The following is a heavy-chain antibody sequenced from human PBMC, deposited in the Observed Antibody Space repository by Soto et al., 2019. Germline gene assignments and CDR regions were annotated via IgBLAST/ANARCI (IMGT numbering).Heavy chain of an antibody. CDR3: VRQIVVVPAATYYYYYGMDV. Sequence: SETLSLTCTVSGGSISSYYWSWIRQPPGKGLEWIGYIYYSGSTNYNPSLKSRVNISVDTSKNQFSLKLSSVTAADTAVYYFVRQIVVVPAATYYYYYGMDVWGQGTTVTVSS. CDR1: GGSISSYY. J-gene: IGHJ6*02. V-gene: IGHV4-59*08. D-gene: IGHD2-2*01. CDR2: IYYSGST.